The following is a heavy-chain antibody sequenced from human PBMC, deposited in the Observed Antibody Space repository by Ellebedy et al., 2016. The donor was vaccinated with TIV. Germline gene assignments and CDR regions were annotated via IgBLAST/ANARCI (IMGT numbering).Heavy chain of an antibody. Sequence: GESLKISCAASAFNFRSYWMAWVRQAPGKGLEWVATIRQEGDEIYYVESVKGRFTISRDNAKNSLFLQMNSLRVEDTAVYYCARRASYGDYAVQVNPWFDPWGQGTLVTVSS. CDR2: IRQEGDEI. CDR3: ARRASYGDYAVQVNPWFDP. CDR1: AFNFRSYW. V-gene: IGHV3-7*01. D-gene: IGHD4-17*01. J-gene: IGHJ5*02.